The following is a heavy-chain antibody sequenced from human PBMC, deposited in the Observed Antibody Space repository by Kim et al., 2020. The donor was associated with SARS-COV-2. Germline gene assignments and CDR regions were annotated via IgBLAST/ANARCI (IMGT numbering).Heavy chain of an antibody. V-gene: IGHV4-61*01. CDR3: ARRIGYCSGGSCYPYSHGMDV. CDR2: IYYSGST. CDR1: GGSVSSGSYY. Sequence: SETLSLTCTVSGGSVSSGSYYWSWIRQPPGKGLEWIGYIYYSGSTNYNPSLKSRVTISVDTSKNQFSLKLSSVTAADTAVYYCARRIGYCSGGSCYPYSHGMDVWGQGTTVTVSS. J-gene: IGHJ6*02. D-gene: IGHD2-15*01.